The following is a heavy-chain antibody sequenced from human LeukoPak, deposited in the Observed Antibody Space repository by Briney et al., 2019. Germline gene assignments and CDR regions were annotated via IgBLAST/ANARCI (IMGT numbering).Heavy chain of an antibody. V-gene: IGHV1-69*06. CDR3: ANYDYVWGSYSLGY. CDR2: IIPIFGTA. J-gene: IGHJ4*02. Sequence: SVKVSCKASGGTFISYAISWVRQAPGQGLEWMGGIIPIFGTANYAQKFQGRVTITADKSTSTAYMELSSLRSEDTAVYYCANYDYVWGSYSLGYWGQGTLVTVSS. D-gene: IGHD3-16*01. CDR1: GGTFISYA.